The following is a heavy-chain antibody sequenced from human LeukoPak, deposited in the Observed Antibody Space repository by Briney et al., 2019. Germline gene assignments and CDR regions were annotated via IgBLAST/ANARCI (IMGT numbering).Heavy chain of an antibody. CDR3: AKAITVVTPRDAFDI. CDR1: GFTFSSYT. V-gene: IGHV3-23*01. Sequence: GGSLRLSCPASGFTFSSYTMSWVRQAPGKGLEWVSAITGSGGLTSYADSVKGRFTISRDNSKNTLYLQMNSLSAEDTAVYYCAKAITVVTPRDAFDIWGLGTMVTVSS. J-gene: IGHJ3*02. CDR2: ITGSGGLT. D-gene: IGHD4-23*01.